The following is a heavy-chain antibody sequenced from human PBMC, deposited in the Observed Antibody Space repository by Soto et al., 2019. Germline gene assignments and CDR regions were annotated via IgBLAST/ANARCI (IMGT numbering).Heavy chain of an antibody. J-gene: IGHJ5*02. Sequence: ESGGGVVQPGRSLRLSCAASVFTFSSYGMHWVRQAPGKGLEWVAVISYDGSNKYYADSVKGRFTISRDNSKNTLYLQMNSLRAEDTAVYYCAKDPGIGAAEGWFDPWGQGTLVTVSS. V-gene: IGHV3-30*18. CDR1: VFTFSSYG. CDR3: AKDPGIGAAEGWFDP. D-gene: IGHD1-26*01. CDR2: ISYDGSNK.